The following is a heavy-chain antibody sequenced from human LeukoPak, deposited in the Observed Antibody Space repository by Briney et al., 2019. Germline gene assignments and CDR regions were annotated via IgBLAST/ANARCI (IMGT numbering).Heavy chain of an antibody. Sequence: SETLSLTCTVSGGSISSYYWSWIRQPPGKGLEWIGYLYYSVNTNYNPSLKSRVTISVDTSKNQFSLKLSSVTAADTAVYYCARGIAAAGRYDYWGQGTLVTVSS. D-gene: IGHD6-13*01. CDR1: GGSISSYY. CDR2: LYYSVNT. V-gene: IGHV4-59*01. J-gene: IGHJ4*02. CDR3: ARGIAAAGRYDY.